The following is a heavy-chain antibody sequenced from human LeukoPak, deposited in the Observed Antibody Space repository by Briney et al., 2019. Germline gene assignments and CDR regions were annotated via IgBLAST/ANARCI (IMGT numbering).Heavy chain of an antibody. V-gene: IGHV3-43*02. CDR2: IVGDGGST. CDR1: GFTFSSYA. CDR3: AKAHGYSPSWYVDY. D-gene: IGHD6-13*01. Sequence: PGGSLRLSCAASGFTFSSYAMSWVRQAPGKGLEWVTLIVGDGGSTYYADSVKGRFTISRDNSRNSLYLQMNSLRAEDSALYYCAKAHGYSPSWYVDYWGQGTLVTVSS. J-gene: IGHJ4*02.